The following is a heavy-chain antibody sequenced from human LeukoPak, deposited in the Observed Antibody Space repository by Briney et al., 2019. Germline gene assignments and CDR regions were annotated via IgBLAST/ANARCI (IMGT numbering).Heavy chain of an antibody. CDR2: INQYGSEK. CDR1: GFTFTNFW. D-gene: IGHD3-22*01. Sequence: GGSLRLSCATSGFTFTNFWVTWLRQVPGKGLEWVANINQYGSEKHYADFVMGRFTISRDNAKTSLYLQMDSLRAEDTAVYYCAKDDPYGYYDYWGQGTLVTVSS. CDR3: AKDDPYGYYDY. V-gene: IGHV3-7*01. J-gene: IGHJ4*02.